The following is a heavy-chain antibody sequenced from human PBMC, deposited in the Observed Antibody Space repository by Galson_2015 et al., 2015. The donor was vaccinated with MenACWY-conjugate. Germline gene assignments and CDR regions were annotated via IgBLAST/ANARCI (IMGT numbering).Heavy chain of an antibody. Sequence: LRLSCAASVFSFSSTWMSWVRQAPGKGLEWVGRIKSKAEGETTDYAAPVKGRFSISRDDSKNTLYLQMDSLKTEDTAVYYCTTVKAQWVGSREDAVDFWGQGTVVTVSS. CDR2: IKSKAEGETT. CDR1: VFSFSSTW. D-gene: IGHD2-15*01. V-gene: IGHV3-15*01. J-gene: IGHJ3*01. CDR3: TTVKAQWVGSREDAVDF.